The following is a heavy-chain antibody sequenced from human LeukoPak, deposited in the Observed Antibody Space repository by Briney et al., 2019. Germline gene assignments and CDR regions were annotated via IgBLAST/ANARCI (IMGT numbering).Heavy chain of an antibody. D-gene: IGHD5-18*01. CDR2: ISYDGSTK. CDR1: GFTFTNYG. Sequence: GGSLRLSCAASGFTFTNYGMHWVRQAPGKGLEWVAVISYDGSTKYYADSVRGRFTISRDNPKNTLYLQMNSLRPEDTAVYYCAKAGVPVQLWSDQYYFDYWGQGTLVTVSS. CDR3: AKAGVPVQLWSDQYYFDY. V-gene: IGHV3-30*18. J-gene: IGHJ4*02.